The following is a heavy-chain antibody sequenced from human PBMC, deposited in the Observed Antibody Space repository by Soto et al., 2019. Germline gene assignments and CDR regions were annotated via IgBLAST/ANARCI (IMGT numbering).Heavy chain of an antibody. CDR1: GFSLSTSGMC. V-gene: IGHV2-70*11. Sequence: SGPTLVNPTQTLTLTCTFSGFSLSTSGMCVSWIRQPPGKALEWLARIDWDDDKYYSTSLKTRLTISKDTSKNQVVLTMTNMDPVDTATYYCARIQTGTTLYYFDYWGQGTLVTVSS. CDR3: ARIQTGTTLYYFDY. J-gene: IGHJ4*02. CDR2: IDWDDDK. D-gene: IGHD1-7*01.